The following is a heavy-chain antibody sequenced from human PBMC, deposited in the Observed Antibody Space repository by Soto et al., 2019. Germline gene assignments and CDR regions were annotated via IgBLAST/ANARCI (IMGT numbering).Heavy chain of an antibody. Sequence: PGESLKISCKGSGYSFTSYWIGWVRQMPGKGLEWMGIIYPGDSDTRYSPSFQGQVTISADKSISTAYLQWSSLKASDTAMYYCASPSSPKNSYSSSVREAWGQGPPFTV. CDR1: GYSFTSYW. J-gene: IGHJ6*02. D-gene: IGHD6-6*01. V-gene: IGHV5-51*01. CDR3: ASPSSPKNSYSSSVREA. CDR2: IYPGDSDT.